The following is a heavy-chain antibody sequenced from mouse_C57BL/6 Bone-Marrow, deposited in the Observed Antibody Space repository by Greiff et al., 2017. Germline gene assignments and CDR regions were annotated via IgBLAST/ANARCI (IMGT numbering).Heavy chain of an antibody. Sequence: EVQGVESGGDLVKPGGSLKLSCAASGFTFSSYGMSWVRQTPDKRLEWVATISSGGSYTYYPDSVKGRVTISRDNAKNTLYRQMSSLKSEDTAMYYCARPYDYDDGYYYAMDYWGQGTSVTVSS. V-gene: IGHV5-6*01. CDR3: ARPYDYDDGYYYAMDY. CDR2: ISSGGSYT. D-gene: IGHD2-4*01. J-gene: IGHJ4*01. CDR1: GFTFSSYG.